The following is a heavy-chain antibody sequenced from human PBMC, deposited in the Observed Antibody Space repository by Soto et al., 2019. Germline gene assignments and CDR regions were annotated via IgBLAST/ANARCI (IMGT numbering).Heavy chain of an antibody. CDR3: ARSQRGRTAFTFDY. D-gene: IGHD1-26*01. CDR1: GDSVGNENYY. CDR2: IYYSGTT. V-gene: IGHV4-61*01. Sequence: QVQLQESGPGLVTPSETLSLTCTVSGDSVGNENYYWAWIRQSPGKGLEWIGYIYYSGTTNYNSHLKSRVTLSVDTSRNQCSLSLTSVTAADTAVYFCARSQRGRTAFTFDYWGQGVLVTVSS. J-gene: IGHJ4*02.